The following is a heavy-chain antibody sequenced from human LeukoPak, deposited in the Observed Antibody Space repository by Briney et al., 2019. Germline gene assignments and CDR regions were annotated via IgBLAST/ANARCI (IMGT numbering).Heavy chain of an antibody. Sequence: GGSLRLSCAASGFPFSDHEMNWVRQAPGRGLEWVSYISSSGSDKYYPDSVKGRFTISRDNAKNSLYLQMNSLRAEDTAVYYCARRTSGAFAIWGQGTKVTVSS. J-gene: IGHJ3*02. CDR1: GFPFSDHE. CDR3: ARRTSGAFAI. V-gene: IGHV3-48*03. CDR2: ISSSGSDK.